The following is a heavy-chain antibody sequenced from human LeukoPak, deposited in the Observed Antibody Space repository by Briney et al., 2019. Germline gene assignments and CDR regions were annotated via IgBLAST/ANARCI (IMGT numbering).Heavy chain of an antibody. V-gene: IGHV3-30*02. CDR3: TNFDN. CDR1: GLTFSSSD. J-gene: IGHJ4*02. CDR2: INHDGTNT. Sequence: GGSLRLSCTASGLTFSSSDMHWVRQAPGKGLDWVSLINHDGTNTYYADSVKGRFTISRDNSQNTLYLQMNSLRGEDTAVYYCTNFDNWGQGTLVTVSS.